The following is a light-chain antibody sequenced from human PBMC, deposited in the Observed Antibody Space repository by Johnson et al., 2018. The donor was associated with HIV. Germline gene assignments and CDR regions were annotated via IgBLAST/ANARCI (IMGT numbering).Light chain of an antibody. J-gene: IGLJ1*01. CDR2: ENS. Sequence: QSVLTQPPSVSAAPGQKVTISCSGSSSNIGNKYVSWYQQLPGTAPKLLIYENSKRPSGIPDRFSGSKSGTSATLGITGLQTGDEADYYCGKWDTSLSAGGVFGSGPKVPVL. V-gene: IGLV1-51*02. CDR1: SSNIGNKY. CDR3: GKWDTSLSAGGV.